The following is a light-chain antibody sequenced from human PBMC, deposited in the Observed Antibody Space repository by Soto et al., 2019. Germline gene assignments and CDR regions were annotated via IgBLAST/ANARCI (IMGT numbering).Light chain of an antibody. CDR3: QQYNSYSPT. J-gene: IGKJ1*01. V-gene: IGKV3-15*01. Sequence: EIVMTQSPATLSVSPGERVTLSCRASQDIRSSLAWYQQKPGQAPRLLIYGASIRATGVPATFSGSGSGTEFTLTISSLQPDDFATYYCQQYNSYSPTFGQGTKVEIK. CDR2: GAS. CDR1: QDIRSS.